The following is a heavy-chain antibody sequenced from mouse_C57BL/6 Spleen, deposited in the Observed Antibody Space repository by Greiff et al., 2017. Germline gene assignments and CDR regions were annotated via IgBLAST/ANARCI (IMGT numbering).Heavy chain of an antibody. CDR1: GYTFTSYW. CDR2: IHPNSGST. D-gene: IGHD1-1*01. Sequence: QVQLQQPGAELVKPGASVKLSCKASGYTFTSYWMHWVKQRPGQGLEWIGMIHPNSGSTNYNEKFKSKATLTVDKSSSTAYMQLSSLTSEDSAVYYWARPVMTGAMDYWGQGTSVTVSS. V-gene: IGHV1-64*01. CDR3: ARPVMTGAMDY. J-gene: IGHJ4*01.